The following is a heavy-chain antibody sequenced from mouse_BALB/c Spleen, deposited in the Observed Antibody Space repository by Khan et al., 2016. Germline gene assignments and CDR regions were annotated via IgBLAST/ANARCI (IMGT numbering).Heavy chain of an antibody. CDR3: ARSYYGYFAMDY. Sequence: VQLQESGTELPRPGASVKLSCKASGYTFTDYYLHWVKQRTGQGLEWIGEIFPGSGSTYYNEKFKGKASLTAATSSSTAYMQLSSLTSEDSAVYFCARSYYGYFAMDYWGHGASVTVSS. CDR2: IFPGSGST. D-gene: IGHD1-2*01. J-gene: IGHJ4*01. V-gene: IGHV1-77*01. CDR1: GYTFTDYY.